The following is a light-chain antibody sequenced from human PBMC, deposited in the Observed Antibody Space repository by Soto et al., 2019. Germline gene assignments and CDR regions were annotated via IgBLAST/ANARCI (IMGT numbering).Light chain of an antibody. V-gene: IGKV3-15*01. CDR3: QQYNSYPIT. Sequence: EVVLTQSPATLSLSPGERSTLSLRASQSVSSDLACYQQKPGQAPRLLIYDASTRATDIPARFSGRGSGTEFTLTISSLQPDDFATYYCQQYNSYPITFGQGTLLEIK. J-gene: IGKJ5*01. CDR2: DAS. CDR1: QSVSSD.